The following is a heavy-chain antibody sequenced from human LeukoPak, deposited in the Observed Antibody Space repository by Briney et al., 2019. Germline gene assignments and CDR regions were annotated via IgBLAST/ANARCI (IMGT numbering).Heavy chain of an antibody. V-gene: IGHV3-21*01. D-gene: IGHD6-19*01. CDR2: ISSSSYI. J-gene: IGHJ4*02. Sequence: GGSLRLSCAAFGFTFSSYAMTWVRQAPGKGLEWASSISSSSYIYYADSVKGRFTISRDNAKNSLYLQMNSLRVEDTAVYYCARGSVSSGGGSDFDYWGQGTLVTVSS. CDR3: ARGSVSSGGGSDFDY. CDR1: GFTFSSYA.